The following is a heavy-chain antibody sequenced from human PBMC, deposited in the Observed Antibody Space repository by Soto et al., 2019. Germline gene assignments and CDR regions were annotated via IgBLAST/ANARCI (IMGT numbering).Heavy chain of an antibody. V-gene: IGHV1-3*01. Sequence: QVQLVQSGAEVKKPGASVKVSCKASGYTFTSYAMHWVRQAPGQRLEWMGWINAGNGNTKYSQKFQGRVTITRDTSASTAYMELSSLRSEDTAVCYCARDPLYCSGGSCYWEYFDYWGQGTLVTVSS. CDR3: ARDPLYCSGGSCYWEYFDY. CDR1: GYTFTSYA. CDR2: INAGNGNT. J-gene: IGHJ4*02. D-gene: IGHD2-15*01.